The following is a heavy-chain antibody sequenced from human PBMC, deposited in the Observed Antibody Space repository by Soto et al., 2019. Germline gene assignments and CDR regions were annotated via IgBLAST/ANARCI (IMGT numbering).Heavy chain of an antibody. CDR1: GFPFSSYD. CDR3: ARDGVGYCISTSCFYYCYGMDV. V-gene: IGHV3-33*08. CDR2: IWYDGSNK. J-gene: IGHJ6*02. Sequence: GGSLRLSCAASGFPFSSYDMSWVRQAPGKGLEWVAVIWYDGSNKYYADSVKGRFTISRDNSKNTLYLQMKSLRAEDTAVYYCARDGVGYCISTSCFYYCYGMDVWGQGTTVTVSS. D-gene: IGHD2-2*01.